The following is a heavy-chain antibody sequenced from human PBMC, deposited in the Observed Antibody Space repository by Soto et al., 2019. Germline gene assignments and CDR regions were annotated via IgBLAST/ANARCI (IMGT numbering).Heavy chain of an antibody. D-gene: IGHD6-13*01. CDR1: GFTFSPFY. CDR2: INGDGTTT. J-gene: IGHJ3*02. Sequence: EVQLVESGGGLVQPGESLRLSCAASGFTFSPFYMHWVRQAPGKGLEWVLHINGDGTTTVYADSVKGRFTISRDNAKSTLYLQMSSLRTEDTAVYYCVRDRGYPDSFDIWGQGTMVTVSS. CDR3: VRDRGYPDSFDI. V-gene: IGHV3-74*01.